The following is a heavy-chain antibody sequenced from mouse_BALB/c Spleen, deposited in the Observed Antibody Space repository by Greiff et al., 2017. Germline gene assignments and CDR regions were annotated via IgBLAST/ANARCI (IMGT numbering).Heavy chain of an antibody. CDR1: GFTFSSYA. D-gene: IGHD6-1*01. V-gene: IGHV5-9-3*01. Sequence: EVQVVESGGGLVKPGGSLKLSCAASGFTFSSYAMSWVRQTPEKRLEWVATISSGGSYTYYPDSVKGRFTISRDNAKNTLYLQMSSLRSEDTAMYYCARRGQLFYAMDYWGQGTSVTVSS. CDR3: ARRGQLFYAMDY. J-gene: IGHJ4*01. CDR2: ISSGGSYT.